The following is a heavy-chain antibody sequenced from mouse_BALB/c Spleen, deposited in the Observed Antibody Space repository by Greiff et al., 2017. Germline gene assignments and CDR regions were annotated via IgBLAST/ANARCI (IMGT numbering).Heavy chain of an antibody. CDR2: IWSGGST. J-gene: IGHJ2*01. CDR1: GFSLTSYG. D-gene: IGHD3-3*01. CDR3: ARGRTYYYGDY. V-gene: IGHV2-2*02. Sequence: VKLMESGPGLVQPSQSLSITCTVSGFSLTSYGVHWVRQSPGKGLEWLGVIWSGGSTDYNAAFISRLSISKDNSKSQVFFKMNSLQANDTAIYYCARGRTYYYGDYWGQGTTLTVSS.